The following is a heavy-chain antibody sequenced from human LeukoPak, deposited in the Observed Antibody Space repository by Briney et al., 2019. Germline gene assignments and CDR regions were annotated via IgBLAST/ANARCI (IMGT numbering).Heavy chain of an antibody. CDR2: FDPEDGET. V-gene: IGHV1-24*01. CDR1: GYTLTELS. CDR3: ARESVAAAGIN. J-gene: IGHJ4*02. D-gene: IGHD6-13*01. Sequence: ASVKVSCKVSGYTLTELSMHWVRQAPGKGLEWMGGFDPEDGETIYAQKFQGRVTMTRDTSISTAYMELSRLRSDDTAVYYCARESVAAAGINWGQGTLVTVSS.